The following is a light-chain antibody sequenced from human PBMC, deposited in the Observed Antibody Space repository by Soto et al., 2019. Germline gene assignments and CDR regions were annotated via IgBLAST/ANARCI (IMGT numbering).Light chain of an antibody. CDR3: QSYDRSLSGVV. Sequence: QSVLTQPPSVSGAPGQRVTISCTGRSSNIGAGYDVHWYQQLPGTAPKLLIYGNSNRPSGVPDRCSGSKSGTSASLAITWLPAEDEADYYCQSYDRSLSGVVFGGGTQLTV. CDR1: SSNIGAGYD. V-gene: IGLV1-40*01. CDR2: GNS. J-gene: IGLJ2*01.